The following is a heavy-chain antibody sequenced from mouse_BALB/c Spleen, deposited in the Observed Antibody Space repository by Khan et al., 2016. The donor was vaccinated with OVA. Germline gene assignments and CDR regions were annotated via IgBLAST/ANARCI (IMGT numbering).Heavy chain of an antibody. CDR2: ISPSNAYT. D-gene: IGHD1-1*01. CDR1: GYTFTGYS. Sequence: QFQLVQSGAELARPGASVKMSCKASGYTFTGYSMHWIKQRPGQGLEWIGYISPSNAYTNYNQKFKDKATLTADKSSSTAYMQLSSLTSEDSAVYYCARDFHYYGSRGALDYWGQGTSVTVSS. CDR3: ARDFHYYGSRGALDY. V-gene: IGHV1-4*01. J-gene: IGHJ4*01.